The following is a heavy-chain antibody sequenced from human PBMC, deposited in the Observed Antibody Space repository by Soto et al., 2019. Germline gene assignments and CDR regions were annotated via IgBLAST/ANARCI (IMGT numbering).Heavy chain of an antibody. CDR2: ISSSSSYI. CDR3: ARDRAVTYYYYYGMDV. J-gene: IGHJ6*02. D-gene: IGHD4-17*01. V-gene: IGHV3-21*01. Sequence: EVQLVESGGGLVKPGGSLILSCAASGFTFSSYSMNWVRQAPGKGLEWVSSISSSSSYIYYADSVKGRFTIARDNAKNSLYLQMNSLRAEDTAVYYCARDRAVTYYYYYGMDVWGQGTTVTVSS. CDR1: GFTFSSYS.